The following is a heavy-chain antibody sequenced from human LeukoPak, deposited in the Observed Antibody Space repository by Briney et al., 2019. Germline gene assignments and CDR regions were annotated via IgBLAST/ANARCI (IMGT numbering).Heavy chain of an antibody. CDR3: ARAYSSSWYYYY. D-gene: IGHD6-13*01. Sequence: PGGSLRLSCAASGFTVSSNYMSWVRQAPGKGLEWVSGISGSGGSTYYADSVKGRFTISRDNSKNTMYMQMNSLRAEDTAVYYCARAYSSSWYYYYWGQGTLVTVSS. V-gene: IGHV3-23*01. CDR1: GFTVSSNY. J-gene: IGHJ4*02. CDR2: ISGSGGST.